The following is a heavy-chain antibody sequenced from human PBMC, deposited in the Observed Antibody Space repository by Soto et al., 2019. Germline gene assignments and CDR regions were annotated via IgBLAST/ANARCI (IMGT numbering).Heavy chain of an antibody. CDR1: GFTVSSNY. Sequence: GGSLRLSCAASGFTVSSNYMSWVRQAPGKGLEWVSVIYSGGSTYYEDSVKGRFTISRDNSKNTLYLQMNSLRAEDTAVYYCARDARTEYGTYYYCAGSYYYYYGMDVWGQGTTVTVSS. CDR3: ARDARTEYGTYYYCAGSYYYYYGMDV. CDR2: IYSGGST. V-gene: IGHV3-66*01. D-gene: IGHD3-10*01. J-gene: IGHJ6*02.